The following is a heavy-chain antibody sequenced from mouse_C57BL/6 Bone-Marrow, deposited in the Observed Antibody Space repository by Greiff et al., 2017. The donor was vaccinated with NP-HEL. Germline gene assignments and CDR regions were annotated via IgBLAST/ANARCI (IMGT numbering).Heavy chain of an antibody. CDR1: GYTFTSYW. V-gene: IGHV1-69*01. D-gene: IGHD4-1*01. CDR2: IDPSDSYT. J-gene: IGHJ2*01. CDR3: ARSNWLYFDY. Sequence: QVQLKQPGAELVMPGASVKLSCKASGYTFTSYWMHWVKQRPGQGLEWIGEIDPSDSYTNYNQKFKGKSTLTVDKSSSTAYMQLSSLTSEDSAVYYCARSNWLYFDYWGQGTTLTVSS.